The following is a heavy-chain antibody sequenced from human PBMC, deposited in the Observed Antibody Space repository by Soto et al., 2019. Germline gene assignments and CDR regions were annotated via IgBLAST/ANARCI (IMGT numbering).Heavy chain of an antibody. D-gene: IGHD4-17*01. V-gene: IGHV2-5*02. J-gene: IGHJ4*02. Sequence: QITLKESGPTLVRPAQTLTLTCDFSGFSLSTYHMGVAWIRQPPGKALEWLALIYLDDDKRYSPSLKDRLAISKDTSSTQVVLTITNMDPGDTATYFYAHAGDYDLMTFDHWGPGTLVTVSS. CDR2: IYLDDDK. CDR3: AHAGDYDLMTFDH. CDR1: GFSLSTYHMG.